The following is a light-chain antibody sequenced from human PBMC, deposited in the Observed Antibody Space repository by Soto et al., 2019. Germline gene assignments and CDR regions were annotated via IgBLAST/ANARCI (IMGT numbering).Light chain of an antibody. Sequence: QPVLTQSPSASASLGASVKLTCTLSSGHSSYAIAWHQQQPEKGPRYLMKLNSDGSHSKGDGIPDRFSGSSSGAERYLTISGLQSEDVADYYCQTWGTGIQVFGGGTKLTVL. V-gene: IGLV4-69*01. CDR1: SGHSSYA. J-gene: IGLJ2*01. CDR2: LNSDGSH. CDR3: QTWGTGIQV.